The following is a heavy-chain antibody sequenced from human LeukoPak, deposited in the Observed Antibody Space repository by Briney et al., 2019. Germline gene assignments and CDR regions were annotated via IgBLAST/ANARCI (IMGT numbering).Heavy chain of an antibody. D-gene: IGHD3-16*02. Sequence: AGGSLRLSCAASGFTFSSYAMSWVRQAPGKGLEWVSAISGSGGSTYYADSVKGRFTISRDNAKNSLYLQMNSLRAEDTAVYYCARGRGMITFGGVIATRGQGTLVTVSS. V-gene: IGHV3-23*01. CDR3: ARGRGMITFGGVIAT. CDR1: GFTFSSYA. J-gene: IGHJ4*02. CDR2: ISGSGGST.